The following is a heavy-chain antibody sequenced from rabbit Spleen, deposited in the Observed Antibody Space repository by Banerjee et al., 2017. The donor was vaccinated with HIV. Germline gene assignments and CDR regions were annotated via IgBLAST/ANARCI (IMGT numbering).Heavy chain of an antibody. Sequence: QEQLEESGGDLVKPEGSLTLTCTASGFSFSSSHYICWVRQAPGKGLEWIACIYAGSSGSTYYASWAKGRFTISKTSSTTVTLQMTRLTAADTATYFCARDTSSSFSSYGMDLWGPGTLVTVS. V-gene: IGHV1S45*01. CDR2: IYAGSSGST. J-gene: IGHJ6*01. CDR1: GFSFSSSHY. D-gene: IGHD1-1*01. CDR3: ARDTSSSFSSYGMDL.